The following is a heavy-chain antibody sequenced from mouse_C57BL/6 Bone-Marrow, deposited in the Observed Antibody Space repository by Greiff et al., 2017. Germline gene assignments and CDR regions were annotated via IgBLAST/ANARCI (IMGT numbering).Heavy chain of an antibody. D-gene: IGHD1-2*01. CDR2: IHPNSGST. Sequence: QVQLQQPGAELVKPGAPVKLSCKASGYTFTSYWMHWVKQRPGQGLEWIGMIHPNSGSTNYNEKFKSKATLTVDKSSSTAYMQLSSLTSEDSAVYYCARGATAPGDFDYWGQGTTLTVSS. CDR3: ARGATAPGDFDY. CDR1: GYTFTSYW. J-gene: IGHJ2*01. V-gene: IGHV1-64*01.